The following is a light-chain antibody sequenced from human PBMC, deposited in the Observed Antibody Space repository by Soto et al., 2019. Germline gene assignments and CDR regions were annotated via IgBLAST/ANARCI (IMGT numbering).Light chain of an antibody. J-gene: IGKJ5*01. CDR2: KAY. CDR3: QHYNSYSIT. CDR1: QSISSW. V-gene: IGKV1-5*03. Sequence: DIQMTQSPSTLSASVGDRVNITCRASQSISSWLAWYQQKPGKAPKLLIYKAYSLESGVPSRFSGSEAETEFTLTISSLKPDDFATYYCQHYNSYSITFGQGTRLEIK.